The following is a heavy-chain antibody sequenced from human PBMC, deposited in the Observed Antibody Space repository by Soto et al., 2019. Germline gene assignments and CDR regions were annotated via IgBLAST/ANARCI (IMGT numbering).Heavy chain of an antibody. CDR1: GGSFSGYY. J-gene: IGHJ4*02. CDR2: INHSGST. V-gene: IGHV4-34*01. CDR3: AREHLPRHSSGWFAY. Sequence: QVQLQQWGAGLLKPSETLSLTCAVYGGSFSGYYWSWIRQPPGKGLEWIGEINHSGSTNYYPSLTSRVPISGYPSKHPVFLKPSSVPAADTAVYYGAREHLPRHSSGWFAYWGQGTLVTVSS. D-gene: IGHD6-19*01.